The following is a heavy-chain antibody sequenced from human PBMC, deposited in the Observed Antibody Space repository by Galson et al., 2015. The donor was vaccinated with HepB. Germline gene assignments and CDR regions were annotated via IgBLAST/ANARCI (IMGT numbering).Heavy chain of an antibody. CDR1: GGSISSYY. D-gene: IGHD2-2*02. CDR2: IYYSGSP. CDR3: ARAGVVVPAAINWFDP. J-gene: IGHJ5*02. Sequence: SETLSLTCTVSGGSISSYYWSWLRQPPGKGLEWIGYIYYSGSPNYNPSLKSRVTISVDTSKNQFSLKLSSVTAADTAVYYCARAGVVVPAAINWFDPWGQGTLVTVSS. V-gene: IGHV4-59*01.